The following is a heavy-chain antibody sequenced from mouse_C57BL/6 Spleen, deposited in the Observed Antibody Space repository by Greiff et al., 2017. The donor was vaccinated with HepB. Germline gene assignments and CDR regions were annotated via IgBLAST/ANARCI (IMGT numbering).Heavy chain of an antibody. J-gene: IGHJ3*01. CDR2: IYPGDGDT. CDR3: ARRDYGYDEGFAY. D-gene: IGHD2-2*01. V-gene: IGHV1-82*01. CDR1: GYAFSSSW. Sequence: VQVVESGPELVKPGASVKISCKASGYAFSSSWMNWVKQRPGKGLEWIGRIYPGDGDTNYNGKFKGKATLTADKSSSTAYMQLSSLTSEDSAVYFCARRDYGYDEGFAYWGQGTLVTVSA.